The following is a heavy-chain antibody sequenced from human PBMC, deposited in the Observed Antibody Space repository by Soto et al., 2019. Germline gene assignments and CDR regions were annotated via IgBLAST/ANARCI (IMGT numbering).Heavy chain of an antibody. CDR3: TRERFLDWLVGVRFWAFDN. V-gene: IGHV3-53*01. J-gene: IGHJ3*02. D-gene: IGHD3-3*01. Sequence: VGSLRLSCAASGFTVSSNYMNWVRQAPGKGLERVSVSYSDDRTYYADSVTGRFTISRDNSKNTVFLQLTSLRAEDTAVYYCTRERFLDWLVGVRFWAFDNWGQGTMVTVSS. CDR1: GFTVSSNY. CDR2: SYSDDRT.